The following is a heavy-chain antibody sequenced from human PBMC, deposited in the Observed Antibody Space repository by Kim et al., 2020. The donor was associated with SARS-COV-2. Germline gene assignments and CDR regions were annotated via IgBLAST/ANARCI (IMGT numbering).Heavy chain of an antibody. Sequence: GGSLRLSCAASGFTFSSYGMHWVRQAPGKGLEWVAVISYDGSNKYYADSVKGRFTISRDNSKNTLYLQMNSLRAEDTAVYYCAKGGYCSSTSCSLDYWGQGTLVTDSS. CDR2: ISYDGSNK. J-gene: IGHJ4*02. D-gene: IGHD2-2*01. CDR1: GFTFSSYG. V-gene: IGHV3-30*18. CDR3: AKGGYCSSTSCSLDY.